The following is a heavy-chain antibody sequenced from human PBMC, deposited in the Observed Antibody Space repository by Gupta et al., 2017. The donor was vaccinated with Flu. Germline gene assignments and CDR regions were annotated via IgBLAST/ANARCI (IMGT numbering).Heavy chain of an antibody. D-gene: IGHD1-26*01. CDR1: GSPFPGYS. CDR2: ISPNNGDT. J-gene: IGHJ4*02. CDR3: ARGHFGIVE. Sequence: QVQLVQSGAEVKKPGASVKVSCKASGSPFPGYSMTWVRQAPGKGLGWMGWISPNNGDTNYAQKFQGRVTMTRDTSISTAYMELSRLRSDDTAVYYCARGHFGIVEWGQGTLVTVSS. V-gene: IGHV1-2*02.